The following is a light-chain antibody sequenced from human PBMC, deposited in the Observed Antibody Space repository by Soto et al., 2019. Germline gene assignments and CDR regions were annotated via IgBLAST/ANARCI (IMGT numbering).Light chain of an antibody. J-gene: IGLJ1*01. V-gene: IGLV1-40*01. Sequence: QSALTQPPSVSGAPGQRVTISCTGSSSNIGAGSDVHWYQHLPGTSPKLLIYANTNRPSGVPGRFSGSKSGTSASLAITGLQAEDEADYYCQSYDRSLSGSVFGTGTKVTVL. CDR2: ANT. CDR3: QSYDRSLSGSV. CDR1: SSNIGAGSD.